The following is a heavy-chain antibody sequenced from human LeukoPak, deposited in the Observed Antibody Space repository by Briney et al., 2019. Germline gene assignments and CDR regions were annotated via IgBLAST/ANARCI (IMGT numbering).Heavy chain of an antibody. CDR2: INQDGTEK. CDR1: GFTFSSYW. Sequence: GGSLRLSCAASGFTFSSYWMSWVRQAPGEGLEWVAKINQDGTEKAYVDSVRGRFTISRDNAKNSLFLQMNSLRAEDTAVYYCAGGTGFIIKDWGQGTLVTVSS. J-gene: IGHJ4*02. CDR3: AGGTGFIIKD. D-gene: IGHD3-9*01. V-gene: IGHV3-7*03.